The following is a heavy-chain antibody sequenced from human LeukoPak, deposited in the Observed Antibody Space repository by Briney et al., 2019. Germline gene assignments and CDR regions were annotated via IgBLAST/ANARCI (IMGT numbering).Heavy chain of an antibody. J-gene: IGHJ6*03. CDR3: ARVVGSYYYYMDV. CDR1: GYTFTSYS. V-gene: IGHV1-18*01. D-gene: IGHD2-2*03. Sequence: ASVKVSCKASGYTFTSYSINWVRQAPGQGLEWMGWISAYNGNSHYTQKFQGRVTMTTDTSTSTAYMELRSLRSDDTAVYYCARVVGSYYYYMDVWGKGTTVTVSS. CDR2: ISAYNGNS.